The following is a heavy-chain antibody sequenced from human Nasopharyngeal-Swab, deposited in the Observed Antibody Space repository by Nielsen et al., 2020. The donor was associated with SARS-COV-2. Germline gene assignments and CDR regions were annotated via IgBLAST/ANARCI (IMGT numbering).Heavy chain of an antibody. J-gene: IGHJ6*02. CDR2: ISWSSDKI. CDR3: AKQKRLGLASDPYFYGLDV. Sequence: GGSLRLSCVAAGFTFDDYVMYWVRQAPGKGLEWVSSISWSSDKIYYADSVKGRFTISRDNTKNSLYLQMNNLRTEDTAFYYCAKQKRLGLASDPYFYGLDVWGLGTTVTVSS. V-gene: IGHV3-9*01. CDR1: GFTFDDYV. D-gene: IGHD1-7*01.